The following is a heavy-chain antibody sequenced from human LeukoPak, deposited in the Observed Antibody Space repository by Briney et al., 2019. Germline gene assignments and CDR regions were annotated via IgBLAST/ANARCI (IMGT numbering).Heavy chain of an antibody. D-gene: IGHD3-10*01. CDR1: GFIVSGDF. V-gene: IGHV3-53*01. Sequence: PGGSLRLSCAASGFIVSGDFMSWVRQAPGKGLEWVSVIYSDGSTYYADSVKGRFTISRDNSKNTLDLQMTGLRADDTAVYYCAKGMVRGVPGGLLDYWGQGTLVTVSS. J-gene: IGHJ4*02. CDR2: IYSDGST. CDR3: AKGMVRGVPGGLLDY.